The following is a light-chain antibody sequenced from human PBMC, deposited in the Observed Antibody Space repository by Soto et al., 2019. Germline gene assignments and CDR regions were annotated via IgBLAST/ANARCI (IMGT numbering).Light chain of an antibody. Sequence: EIVLTQSPGTLSLSPGERATLSGRASQSVSTSYLAWYQQKPGQAPRLLIYGASSRATGIPDRFSGSGSGADFTLTISRLEPEDFAVYYCQQYGSVPLTFGGGTKVDIK. CDR2: GAS. V-gene: IGKV3-20*01. J-gene: IGKJ4*01. CDR3: QQYGSVPLT. CDR1: QSVSTSY.